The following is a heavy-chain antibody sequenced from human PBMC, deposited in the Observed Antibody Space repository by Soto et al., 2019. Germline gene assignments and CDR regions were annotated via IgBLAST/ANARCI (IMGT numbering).Heavy chain of an antibody. J-gene: IGHJ5*02. CDR2: IIPIFGTA. CDR3: ARDNQLLNWFDP. V-gene: IGHV1-69*13. D-gene: IGHD2-2*01. CDR1: GGTFSSYA. Sequence: VQFSCEASGGTFSSYAISWVRQAPGQGLEWMGGIIPIFGTANYAQKFQGRVTITADESTSTAYMELSSLRSEDTAVYYCARDNQLLNWFDPWGQGTLVTVSS.